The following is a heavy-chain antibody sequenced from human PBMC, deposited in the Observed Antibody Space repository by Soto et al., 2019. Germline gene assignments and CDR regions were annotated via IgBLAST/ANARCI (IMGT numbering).Heavy chain of an antibody. D-gene: IGHD2-2*01. Sequence: QVQLQESGPGLVKPSQTLSLTCTVSGGSISSGGYYWSWIRQHPGKGLEWIGYIYYSGSTYYNPSLKSQVTISVDPSKNQFSLALGSVTAADTAVYYCARERGGYCSSTSCGPSRWFDPWGQGTLVTVSA. CDR1: GGSISSGGYY. V-gene: IGHV4-31*01. CDR3: ARERGGYCSSTSCGPSRWFDP. CDR2: IYYSGST. J-gene: IGHJ5*02.